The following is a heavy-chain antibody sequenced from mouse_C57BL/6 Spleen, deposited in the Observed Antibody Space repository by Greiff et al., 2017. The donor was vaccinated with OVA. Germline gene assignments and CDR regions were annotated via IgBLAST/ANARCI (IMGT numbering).Heavy chain of an antibody. CDR2: INPSTGGT. J-gene: IGHJ2*01. CDR3: ARSFEKFYCCDY. Sequence: VQLQQSGPVLVRPGASVKLSCKASGYTFTGYYMHWVKQSPERSLEWIGKINPSTGGTNYNQKFKSKATMTVDKSSSTAYMQRKSLTSEDSAVYYCARSFEKFYCCDYWGQGTTLTVSS. CDR1: GYTFTGYY. V-gene: IGHV1-42*01.